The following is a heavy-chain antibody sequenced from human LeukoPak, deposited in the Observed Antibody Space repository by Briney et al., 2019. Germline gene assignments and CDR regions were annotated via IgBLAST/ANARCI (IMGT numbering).Heavy chain of an antibody. CDR1: RYTFTDHY. CDR3: ARAYRGNTVGDH. CDR2: IIPKSGLA. D-gene: IGHD4-23*01. V-gene: IGHV1-2*02. J-gene: IGHJ4*02. Sequence: ASVKVSCKASRYTFTDHYIHWVRQAPGQGLEWMGWIIPKSGLAKRAQKFQARVTMTRDTSISTAYMELSGLTSDDTAVYFCARAYRGNTVGDHWGQGTPVTVSS.